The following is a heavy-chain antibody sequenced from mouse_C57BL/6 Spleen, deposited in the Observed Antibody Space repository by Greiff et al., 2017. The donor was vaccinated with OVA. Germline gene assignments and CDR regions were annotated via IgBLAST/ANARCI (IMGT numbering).Heavy chain of an antibody. Sequence: VKLQESGPELVKPGASVKISCKASGYAFSSSWMNWVKQRPGKGLEWIGRIYPGDGDTNYNGKFKGKATLTADKSSSTAYMQLSSLTSEDSAVYFCARSQGYWGQGTTLTVSS. D-gene: IGHD3-2*02. CDR1: GYAFSSSW. CDR2: IYPGDGDT. CDR3: ARSQGY. J-gene: IGHJ2*01. V-gene: IGHV1-82*01.